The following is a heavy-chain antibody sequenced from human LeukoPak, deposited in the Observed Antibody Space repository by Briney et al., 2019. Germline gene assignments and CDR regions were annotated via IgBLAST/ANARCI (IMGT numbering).Heavy chain of an antibody. Sequence: GGSLRLSCAASRFTFSTYGIHWVRQAPGKGLERVAVIWYDGSNKYYADSVKGRFTISRDNSKNTLFLQMNSLRAEDTAVYYCARDSWNYGLLDSWGQGTLVTVSS. D-gene: IGHD1-7*01. CDR1: RFTFSTYG. CDR2: IWYDGSNK. J-gene: IGHJ4*02. V-gene: IGHV3-33*01. CDR3: ARDSWNYGLLDS.